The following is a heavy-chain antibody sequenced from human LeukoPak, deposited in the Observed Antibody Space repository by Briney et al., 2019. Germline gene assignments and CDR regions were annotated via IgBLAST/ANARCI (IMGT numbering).Heavy chain of an antibody. D-gene: IGHD2-21*02. V-gene: IGHV4-59*01. CDR2: IYYSGST. CDR1: GVSFSSYY. Sequence: SETLSLTCTVSGVSFSSYYWSWIRQPPGKGLEWIGYIYYSGSTNYNPSLKSRVTISVDTSKNQFSLKLSSVTAADTAVYYCARLHCGGDCYSWYFQHWGQGTLVTVSS. CDR3: ARLHCGGDCYSWYFQH. J-gene: IGHJ1*01.